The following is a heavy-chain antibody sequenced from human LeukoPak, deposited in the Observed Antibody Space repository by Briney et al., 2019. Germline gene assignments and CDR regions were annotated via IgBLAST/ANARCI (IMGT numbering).Heavy chain of an antibody. D-gene: IGHD3-9*01. CDR2: IIPIFGTA. CDR3: AREYPYYDILTGYYRAHYMDV. Sequence: SVKVSCKASGGTFSSYAISWVRQAPEQGLEWMGRIIPIFGTANYAQKFQGRVTITTDESTSTAYMELSSLRSEDTAVYYCAREYPYYDILTGYYRAHYMDVWGKGTTVTVSS. CDR1: GGTFSSYA. V-gene: IGHV1-69*05. J-gene: IGHJ6*03.